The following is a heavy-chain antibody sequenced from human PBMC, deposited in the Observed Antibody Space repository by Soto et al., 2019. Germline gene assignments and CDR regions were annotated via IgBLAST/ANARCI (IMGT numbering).Heavy chain of an antibody. CDR3: ARSSTKYYYGMDV. Sequence: SGPTRVNPPQTLTLTCTFSGCSLSTSGMCVSWIRQPPGKALEWLALIDWDDDKYYSTSLKTRLTISKDTSKNQVVLTMTNMDPVDTATYYCARSSTKYYYGMDVWGQGTTVTVSS. CDR2: IDWDDDK. D-gene: IGHD2-2*01. CDR1: GCSLSTSGMC. J-gene: IGHJ6*02. V-gene: IGHV2-70*01.